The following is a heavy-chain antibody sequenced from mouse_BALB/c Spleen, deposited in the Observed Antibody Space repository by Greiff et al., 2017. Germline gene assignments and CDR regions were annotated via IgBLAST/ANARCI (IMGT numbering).Heavy chain of an antibody. CDR1: GYSITSGYY. Sequence: EVKLQESGPGLVKPSQSLSLTCSVTGYSITSGYYWNWIRQFPGNKLEWMGYISYDGSNNYNPYLKNRISITRDTSKNQFFLKLNSVTTEDTATYYCARGSYWYFDVWGAGTTGTVSS. J-gene: IGHJ1*01. CDR2: ISYDGSN. CDR3: ARGSYWYFDV. V-gene: IGHV3-6*02.